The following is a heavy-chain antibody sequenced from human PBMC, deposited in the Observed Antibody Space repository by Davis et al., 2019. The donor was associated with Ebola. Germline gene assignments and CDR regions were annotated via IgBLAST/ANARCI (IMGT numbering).Heavy chain of an antibody. CDR1: GFTFSSYA. CDR2: ISGSGGST. Sequence: PGGSLRLSCAASGFTFSSYAMSWVRQAPGKGLEWVSAISGSGGSTYYADSVRGRFTISRDNSKNTLYLQMNSLRAEDTAVYYCAKVEGIVVVPAAIRSYYGMDVWGQGTTVTVSS. V-gene: IGHV3-23*01. CDR3: AKVEGIVVVPAAIRSYYGMDV. J-gene: IGHJ6*02. D-gene: IGHD2-2*01.